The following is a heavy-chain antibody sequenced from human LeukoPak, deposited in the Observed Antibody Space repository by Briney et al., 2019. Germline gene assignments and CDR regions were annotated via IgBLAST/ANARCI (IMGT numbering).Heavy chain of an antibody. CDR3: AKDGGLWVSAHWGDS. V-gene: IGHV3-23*01. CDR1: GFTFSSYT. J-gene: IGHJ4*02. CDR2: ITTSDGNT. D-gene: IGHD7-27*01. Sequence: GGSLRLSCAASGFTFSSYTMSWVRQAPGKGLEWVSTITTSDGNTYYADSVKGRFTVSRDNSKNTLYLQMNSLRAGDTAVYYCAKDGGLWVSAHWGDSWGQRTLVTVSS.